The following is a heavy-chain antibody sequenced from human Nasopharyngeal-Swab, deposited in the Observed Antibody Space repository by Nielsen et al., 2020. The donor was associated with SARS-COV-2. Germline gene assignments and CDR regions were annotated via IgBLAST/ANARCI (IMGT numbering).Heavy chain of an antibody. J-gene: IGHJ3*02. CDR1: GYTFTSYG. Sequence: ASVKVSCKASGYTFTSYGISWVRQAPGQGLEWMGWISAYNGNTNYAQKLQGRVTMTTDTSTSTAYMELRSLRPDDTAVYYCARGPPYYDFWSGYSDDAFDIWGQGTMVTVSS. CDR2: ISAYNGNT. D-gene: IGHD3-3*01. CDR3: ARGPPYYDFWSGYSDDAFDI. V-gene: IGHV1-18*01.